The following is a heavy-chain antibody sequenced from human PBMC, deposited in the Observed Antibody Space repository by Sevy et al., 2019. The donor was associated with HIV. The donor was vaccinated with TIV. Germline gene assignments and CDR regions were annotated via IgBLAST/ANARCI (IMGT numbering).Heavy chain of an antibody. D-gene: IGHD2-2*02. J-gene: IGHJ4*02. CDR3: TRDRGDTVDYIPQY. V-gene: IGHV3-11*01. Sequence: PGGSLRLSCEASGFTFSDYYMSWIRQAPGKGLEWVSYISGSGTTMYSVDSVRDRFTISRDNAKKSLYLQMNSLRAEDAAVYYCTRDRGDTVDYIPQYWGQGTLVTVSS. CDR1: GFTFSDYY. CDR2: ISGSGTTM.